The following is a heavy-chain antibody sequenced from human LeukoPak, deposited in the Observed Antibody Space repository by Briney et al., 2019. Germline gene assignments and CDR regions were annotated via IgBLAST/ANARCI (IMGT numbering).Heavy chain of an antibody. Sequence: GESLKISCKGSGYSFTSYWIGWVRQMPGKGLEWMGIIYPGDSDTRYSPSFQGQVTISADKSISTAYLQWSSLKASDTAMYYCARSQSLVPAAMWGNWFDPWGQGTLVTVSS. CDR3: ARSQSLVPAAMWGNWFDP. CDR2: IYPGDSDT. J-gene: IGHJ5*02. V-gene: IGHV5-51*01. D-gene: IGHD2-2*01. CDR1: GYSFTSYW.